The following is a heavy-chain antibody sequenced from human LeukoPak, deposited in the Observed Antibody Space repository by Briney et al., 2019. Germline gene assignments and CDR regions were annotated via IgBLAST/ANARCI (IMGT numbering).Heavy chain of an antibody. CDR2: MYYTGRT. Sequence: SETLSLACTVAGDSITGDCWTGIRQPPGKGLEWIGFMYYTGRTIYNPSLKSRVTISIDASDNHFSLKLISRDAADTAVYYCARLLGYNNSGYPDPFDIWGQGTMVTVSS. CDR3: ARLLGYNNSGYPDPFDI. V-gene: IGHV4-59*01. CDR1: GDSITGDC. D-gene: IGHD3-22*01. J-gene: IGHJ3*02.